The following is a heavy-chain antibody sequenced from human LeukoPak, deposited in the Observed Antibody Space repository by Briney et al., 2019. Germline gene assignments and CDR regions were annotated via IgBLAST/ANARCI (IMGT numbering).Heavy chain of an antibody. J-gene: IGHJ5*02. Sequence: PGGSLRLSCAASGVTVSPIYMSWVRQAPGKGLEWVSVIYVGAGSYYADSVRGRFTISRDSSKDTLYLQLNSLRAEDTAVYYCASTTMVRGALYWSWGQGTLVTVSS. CDR2: IYVGAGS. D-gene: IGHD3-10*01. CDR1: GVTVSPIY. CDR3: ASTTMVRGALYWS. V-gene: IGHV3-53*01.